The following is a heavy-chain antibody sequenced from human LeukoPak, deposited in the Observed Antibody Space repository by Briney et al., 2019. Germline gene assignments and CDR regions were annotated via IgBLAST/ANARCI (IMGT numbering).Heavy chain of an antibody. V-gene: IGHV4-61*02. J-gene: IGHJ4*02. CDR1: GGSISSGSYY. Sequence: SETLSLTCTVSGGSISSGSYYWSWIRQPAGKGLEWIGRIYTSGSTNYNPSLKSRVTISVDTSKNQFSLRLSSATAADTAIYYCVRHASRWNYFDYWGQGTLVTGSS. CDR3: VRHASRWNYFDY. D-gene: IGHD2-15*01. CDR2: IYTSGST.